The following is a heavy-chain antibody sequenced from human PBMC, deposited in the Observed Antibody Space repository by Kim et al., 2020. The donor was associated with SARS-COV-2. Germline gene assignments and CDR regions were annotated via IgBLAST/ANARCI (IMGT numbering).Heavy chain of an antibody. J-gene: IGHJ6*02. D-gene: IGHD2-15*01. CDR3: ARDRPAFCSGGSCYFSYYYYGMDV. V-gene: IGHV7-4-1*02. Sequence: ASVKVSCKASGYTFTSYAMNWVRQAPGQGLEWMGWINTNTGNPTYAQGFTGRFVFSLDTSVSTAYLQISSLKAEDTAVYYCARDRPAFCSGGSCYFSYYYYGMDVWGQGTTVTVSS. CDR1: GYTFTSYA. CDR2: INTNTGNP.